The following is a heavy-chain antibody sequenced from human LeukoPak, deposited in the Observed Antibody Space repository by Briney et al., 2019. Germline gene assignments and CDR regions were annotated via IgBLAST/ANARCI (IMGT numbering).Heavy chain of an antibody. CDR2: ISSSGGST. Sequence: GGSLRLSCAASGFMFSDYAMHWVRQAPGKGLEYVSAISSSGGSTYYANSVKGRFIISRNNSKNTLYLQMGSLKPEDMAVYYCARTYSGSPFCFDDWGQGTLVTVSS. J-gene: IGHJ4*02. V-gene: IGHV3-64*01. CDR1: GFMFSDYA. D-gene: IGHD1-26*01. CDR3: ARTYSGSPFCFDD.